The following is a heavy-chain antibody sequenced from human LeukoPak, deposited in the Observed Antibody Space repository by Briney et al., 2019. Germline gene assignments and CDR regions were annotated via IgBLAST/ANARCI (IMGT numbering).Heavy chain of an antibody. V-gene: IGHV1-18*01. CDR2: ISAYNGNS. CDR3: ARDLITMVRGVSDAFDI. CDR1: GYTFTSYG. D-gene: IGHD3-10*01. Sequence: ASVKVSCKASGYTFTSYGINWVRQAPGQGLEWMGWISAYNGNSKYVRKLQGRVSMTTDTSTSTAYMDLRSLRSDDTAVYYCARDLITMVRGVSDAFDIWGQGTMVTVSS. J-gene: IGHJ3*02.